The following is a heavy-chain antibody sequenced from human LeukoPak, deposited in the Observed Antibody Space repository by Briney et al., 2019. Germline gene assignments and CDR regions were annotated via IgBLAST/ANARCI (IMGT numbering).Heavy chain of an antibody. CDR1: GYTFTDYY. CDR2: VGPEDGET. Sequence: ASVKVSCKVSGYTFTDYYMHWVQQAPGKGLGWMGLVGPEDGETIYAEKFQGRVTITADTSTDTAYMELSSLRSEDTAVYYCATGSTNDAFDIWGQGTMVTVS. J-gene: IGHJ3*02. V-gene: IGHV1-69-2*01. CDR3: ATGSTNDAFDI. D-gene: IGHD2-2*01.